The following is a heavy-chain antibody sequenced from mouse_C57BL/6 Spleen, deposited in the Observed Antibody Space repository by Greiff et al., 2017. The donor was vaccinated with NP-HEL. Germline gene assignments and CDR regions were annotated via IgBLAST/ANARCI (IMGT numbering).Heavy chain of an antibody. V-gene: IGHV1-50*01. D-gene: IGHD1-1*02. CDR1: GYTFTSYW. CDR3: ARSGGNYAMDY. CDR2: IDPSDSYT. J-gene: IGHJ4*01. Sequence: VQLQQSGAELVKPGASVKLSCKASGYTFTSYWMQWVKQRPGQGLEWIGEIDPSDSYTNYNQKFKGKATLTVDTSSSTAYMQLSSLTSEDSAVYYCARSGGNYAMDYWGQGTSVTVSS.